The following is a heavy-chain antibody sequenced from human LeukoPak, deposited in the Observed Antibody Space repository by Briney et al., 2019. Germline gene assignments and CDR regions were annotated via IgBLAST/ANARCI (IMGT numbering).Heavy chain of an antibody. CDR3: ANKYDF. D-gene: IGHD3/OR15-3a*01. J-gene: IGHJ4*02. V-gene: IGHV3-23*01. Sequence: PGGSLRLSCAASGITSKNYAMYWVRQAPGKGLDWVSGISGNGGSTYYADSVKGRFTISRDNSKNTLYLQMDSLRVEDTAVYYCANKYDFGGQGTLVTVSS. CDR1: GITSKNYA. CDR2: ISGNGGST.